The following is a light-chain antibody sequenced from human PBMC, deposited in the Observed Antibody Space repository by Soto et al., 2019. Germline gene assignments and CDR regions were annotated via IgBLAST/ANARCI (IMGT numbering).Light chain of an antibody. V-gene: IGKV1-33*01. CDR3: QQYGSRPNT. Sequence: DIQMTQSPSSLSASVGDRVTITCQASQDITLYLNWYQHKAGKAPNLLIHDVSTLEPGVPARFIGRGSATIFFLTLIILQPEDVATYYCQQYGSRPNTVGQGPKLEIK. CDR2: DVS. CDR1: QDITLY. J-gene: IGKJ2*01.